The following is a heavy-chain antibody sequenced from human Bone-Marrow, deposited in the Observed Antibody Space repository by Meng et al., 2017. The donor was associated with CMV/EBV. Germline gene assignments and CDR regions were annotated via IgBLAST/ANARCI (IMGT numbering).Heavy chain of an antibody. CDR3: AKDFWSGYYGSHFDY. V-gene: IGHV3-11*04. CDR1: GFTFSDYY. CDR2: ISSSGSTI. D-gene: IGHD3-3*01. J-gene: IGHJ4*02. Sequence: GESLKISCAASGFTFSDYYMSWIRQAPGKGLEWVSYISSSGSTIYYADSVKGRFTISRDNSKNTLYLQMNSLRAEDTAVYYCAKDFWSGYYGSHFDYWGQGTLVTIAS.